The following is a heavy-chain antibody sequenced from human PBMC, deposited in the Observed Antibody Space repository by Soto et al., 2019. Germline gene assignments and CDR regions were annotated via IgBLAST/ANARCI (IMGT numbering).Heavy chain of an antibody. CDR3: ARDKYTYGRSGAFDI. D-gene: IGHD5-18*01. J-gene: IGHJ3*02. V-gene: IGHV1-3*01. Sequence: ASVKVSCKASGYSFTTYAMHWVRQAPGQRLERMGWINVGNGDTKCSQKFQARVTITRDTSASTAYMDLSSLRSEDTAVYYCARDKYTYGRSGAFDIWGQGTMVTVSS. CDR2: INVGNGDT. CDR1: GYSFTTYA.